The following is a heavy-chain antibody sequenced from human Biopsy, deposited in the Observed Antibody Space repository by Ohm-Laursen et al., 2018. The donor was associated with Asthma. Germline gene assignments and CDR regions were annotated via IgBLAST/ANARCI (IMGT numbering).Heavy chain of an antibody. CDR3: ARGWNCGGDCYSLDY. Sequence: TLSLTCRVSGDSIDSGDYSWTWIRQSPGVGLEWIGYIYRNGDTYYNPPLKNRVTISIDRSKNQFSLRLRSVTAADTAVYYCARGWNCGGDCYSLDYWGQGTLVTVSS. CDR1: GDSIDSGDYS. V-gene: IGHV4-30-2*06. D-gene: IGHD2-21*02. CDR2: IYRNGDT. J-gene: IGHJ4*02.